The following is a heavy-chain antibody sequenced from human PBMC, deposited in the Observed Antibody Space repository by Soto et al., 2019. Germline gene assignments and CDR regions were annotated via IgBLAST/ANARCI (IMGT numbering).Heavy chain of an antibody. CDR1: GFSLSNNG. CDR2: ISYDGNNK. CDR3: AKGGSGYGLTRYFYYVIAL. D-gene: IGHD3-22*01. Sequence: PGGSLRLSCAASGFSLSNNGMHWVRQAPGKGLEWVAVISYDGNNKYYADSVKGRFTISRDNSKNTVYLEMNNLRAEDTAMYYCAKGGSGYGLTRYFYYVIALRGQGTPVPVS. V-gene: IGHV3-30*18. J-gene: IGHJ6*02.